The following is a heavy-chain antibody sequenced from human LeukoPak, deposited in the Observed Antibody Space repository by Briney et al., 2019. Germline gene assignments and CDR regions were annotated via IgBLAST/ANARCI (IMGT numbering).Heavy chain of an antibody. CDR3: TRGGAARLHFQN. D-gene: IGHD6-6*01. CDR2: INPNSGGT. J-gene: IGHJ1*01. CDR1: GYTFTGYY. V-gene: IGHV1-2*06. Sequence: ASVKVSCKASGYTFTGYYMNWVRQAPGQGLEWMGRINPNSGGTKYAQKFQGRVTMTRDTSINTAYMELSRLRSDDTAVYYCTRGGAARLHFQNWGQGTLVTVSS.